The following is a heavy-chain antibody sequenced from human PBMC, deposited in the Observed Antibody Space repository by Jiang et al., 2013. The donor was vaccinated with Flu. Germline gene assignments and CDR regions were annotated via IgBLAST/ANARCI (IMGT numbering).Heavy chain of an antibody. D-gene: IGHD3-10*01. CDR2: MNPDSGGT. CDR3: GSNPLVRGVSNWFDP. CDR1: GYTFSDYY. Sequence: LVESGAEVKKPGASVKVSCKASGYTFSDYYMHWVRQAPGQGLEWMGWMNPDSGGTNFAQRFQGRVTLTRDTSISTAYMELSRLTSDDTAVYYCGSNPLVRGVSNWFDPWGQGTLVTVSS. V-gene: IGHV1-2*02. J-gene: IGHJ5*02.